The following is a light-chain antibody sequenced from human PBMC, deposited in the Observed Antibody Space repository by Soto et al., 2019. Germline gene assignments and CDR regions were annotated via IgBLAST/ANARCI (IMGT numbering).Light chain of an antibody. V-gene: IGLV1-51*01. CDR2: DNN. Sequence: QSVLTQPPSVSAAPGQKVTISCSGSSSNIGNNYVSWYQQLPGTAPKLLIYDNNKRPSGIPDRFSGSKSGTSATLGITGLQTGDEADYYCGTWDSSLSAGGYVFGTGTQLTVL. J-gene: IGLJ1*01. CDR3: GTWDSSLSAGGYV. CDR1: SSNIGNNY.